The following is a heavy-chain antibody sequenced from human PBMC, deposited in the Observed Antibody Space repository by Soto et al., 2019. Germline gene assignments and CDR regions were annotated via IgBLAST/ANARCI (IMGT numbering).Heavy chain of an antibody. Sequence: QGQLQQWGAGLLKPSETLSLTCAVYGGSFSGYYWSWIRKPPGKGLEWIGEINHSGSTNYNPSLKSRVTISVDTSKNQFSLKMSSVTAADTAVYYCARGSNSYGGSGWSKGKYYFDYWGQGTLVTVSS. D-gene: IGHD6-19*01. J-gene: IGHJ4*02. V-gene: IGHV4-34*01. CDR3: ARGSNSYGGSGWSKGKYYFDY. CDR1: GGSFSGYY. CDR2: INHSGST.